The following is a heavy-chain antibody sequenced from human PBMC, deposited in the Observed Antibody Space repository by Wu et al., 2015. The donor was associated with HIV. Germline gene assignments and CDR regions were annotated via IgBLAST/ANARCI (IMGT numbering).Heavy chain of an antibody. V-gene: IGHV1-24*01. Sequence: QVQLVQSGAEVKKPGASVKVSCKVSGYTLTELSMHWVRQAPGKGLEWMGGFDPEDGETIYAQKFQGRVTMTEDTSTDTAYMELSSLRSEDTAVYYCATGVAGIAAAGKSEYYYYGMDVWGQGTTGHRLL. CDR3: ATGVAGIAAAGKSEYYYYGMDV. CDR1: GYTLTELS. J-gene: IGHJ6*02. D-gene: IGHD6-13*01. CDR2: FDPEDGET.